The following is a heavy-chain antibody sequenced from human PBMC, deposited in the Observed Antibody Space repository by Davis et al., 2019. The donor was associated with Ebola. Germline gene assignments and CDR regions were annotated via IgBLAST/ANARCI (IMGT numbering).Heavy chain of an antibody. Sequence: GESLKISCAASGFTFDDYAMHWIRQVPGKGLEWVSSISGSSSHMYYADSVKGRFTISRDNSKNTLYLQMSSLRAEDTAVYYCARAGGSYREDYYNMDVWGKGTTVTVSS. CDR3: ARAGGSYREDYYNMDV. D-gene: IGHD1-26*01. J-gene: IGHJ6*03. CDR2: ISGSSSHM. CDR1: GFTFDDYA. V-gene: IGHV3-21*01.